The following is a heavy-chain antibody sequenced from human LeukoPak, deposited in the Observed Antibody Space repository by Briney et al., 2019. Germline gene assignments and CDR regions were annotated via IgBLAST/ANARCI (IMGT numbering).Heavy chain of an antibody. Sequence: SETLSLTCIVSGGSISSSSYYWVWIRQPPGKGLEWIGNIYYSGSTWYNPSLKSRVTIYVDTSKNQFSLRLSSVTAADTAVYYCARYSSSSGWFDPWGQGTLVTVSS. CDR1: GGSISSSSYY. V-gene: IGHV4-39*01. J-gene: IGHJ5*02. CDR3: ARYSSSSGWFDP. D-gene: IGHD6-6*01. CDR2: IYYSGST.